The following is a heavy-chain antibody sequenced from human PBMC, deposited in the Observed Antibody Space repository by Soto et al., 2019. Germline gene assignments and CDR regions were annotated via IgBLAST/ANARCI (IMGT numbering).Heavy chain of an antibody. D-gene: IGHD2-21*02. CDR3: ATHTAFAKYYFDY. J-gene: IGHJ4*02. CDR2: IYPSGTI. Sequence: TLSVTCSVSGCSIPTNGYSWSWIRQPPGKGLEWIGYIYPSGTIFYNPSLNSRVTISADTSNNQFSLKLTSVTAADTAVYFCATHTAFAKYYFDYWGRGTLVTVSS. V-gene: IGHV4-30-2*01. CDR1: GCSIPTNGYS.